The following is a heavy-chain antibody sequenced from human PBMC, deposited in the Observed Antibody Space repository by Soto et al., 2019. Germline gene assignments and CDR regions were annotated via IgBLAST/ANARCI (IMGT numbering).Heavy chain of an antibody. J-gene: IGHJ5*02. V-gene: IGHV3-73*01. D-gene: IGHD6-6*01. CDR2: IRSKANSYAT. CDR3: TRRSIAARRDWFDP. CDR1: GFTFSGSA. Sequence: GGSLRLSCAASGFTFSGSAMHWVRQASGKGLEWVGRIRSKANSYATAYAASVKGRFTISRDDSKNTAYLQMNSLKTEDTAVYYCTRRSIAARRDWFDPWGQGTLVTVSS.